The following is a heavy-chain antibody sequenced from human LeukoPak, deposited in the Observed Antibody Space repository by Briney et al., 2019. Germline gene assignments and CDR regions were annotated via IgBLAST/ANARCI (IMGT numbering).Heavy chain of an antibody. D-gene: IGHD2-8*01. J-gene: IGHJ4*02. CDR1: GFTFSSYA. Sequence: GGSLRPSCAASGFTFSSYAMSWVRQAPGEGLEWVSAISGSGGSTYYADSVKGRFTISRDNSKNTLYLQMNSLRAEDTAVYYCARDRGYCTNGVCRYFDYWGQGTLVTVSS. V-gene: IGHV3-23*01. CDR3: ARDRGYCTNGVCRYFDY. CDR2: ISGSGGST.